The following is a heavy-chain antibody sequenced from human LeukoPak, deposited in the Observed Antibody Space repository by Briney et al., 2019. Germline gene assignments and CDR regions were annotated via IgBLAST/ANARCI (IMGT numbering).Heavy chain of an antibody. V-gene: IGHV4-39*01. J-gene: IGHJ5*02. CDR3: ARLGAVGYSYGKGWFDP. D-gene: IGHD5-18*01. CDR1: GGSISSSSYY. Sequence: SETLSLTCTVSGGSISSSSYYWGWIRQPPGKGLEWIGSIYYSGSTYYNPSLKSRVTISVDTSKNQFSLKLSSVTAADTAVYYCARLGAVGYSYGKGWFDPWGQGILVTVSS. CDR2: IYYSGST.